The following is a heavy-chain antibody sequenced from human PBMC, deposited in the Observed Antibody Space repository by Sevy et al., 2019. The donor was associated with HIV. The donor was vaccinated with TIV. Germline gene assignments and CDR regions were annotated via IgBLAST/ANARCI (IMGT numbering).Heavy chain of an antibody. V-gene: IGHV4-59*01. CDR1: GGSISGYY. CDR2: ISYSGST. Sequence: SETLSLTCTVSGGSISGYYWFWIRQPPGKGLEWIGYISYSGSTNYNPSLKSRVTISVDTSKNEFSLKLSSVTAADTAVYYCARSRVITSTFDYWGQGTLVTVSS. D-gene: IGHD1-20*01. CDR3: ARSRVITSTFDY. J-gene: IGHJ4*02.